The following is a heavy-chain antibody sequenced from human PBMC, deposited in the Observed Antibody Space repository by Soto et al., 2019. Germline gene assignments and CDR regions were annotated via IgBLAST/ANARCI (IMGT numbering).Heavy chain of an antibody. CDR3: ARGYCSSTSCLYYYYGMDV. CDR2: ISYDGSNK. J-gene: IGHJ6*02. CDR1: GFTFSSYA. Sequence: QVQLVESGGGVVQPGRSLRLSCAASGFTFSSYAMHWVRQAPGKGLEWVAVISYDGSNKYYADSVKGRFTISRDNSKTTLYLQMNSLRAEDTAVYYCARGYCSSTSCLYYYYGMDVWGQGTTVTVSS. V-gene: IGHV3-30-3*01. D-gene: IGHD2-2*01.